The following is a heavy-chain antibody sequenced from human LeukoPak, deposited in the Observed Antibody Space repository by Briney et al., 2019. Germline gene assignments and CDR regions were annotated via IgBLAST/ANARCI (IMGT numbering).Heavy chain of an antibody. D-gene: IGHD3-9*01. CDR2: ITGSGGNT. Sequence: GGSLRLSCVASGFTFSSYEMNWVRQAPGKGLEWVSAITGSGGNTYYADSVKGRFTISRDNSKNTVFLQMNSLRAEDTAVYYCAKWGDYDVLTGYYVSDYWGQGTLVTVSS. CDR1: GFTFSSYE. V-gene: IGHV3-23*01. CDR3: AKWGDYDVLTGYYVSDY. J-gene: IGHJ4*02.